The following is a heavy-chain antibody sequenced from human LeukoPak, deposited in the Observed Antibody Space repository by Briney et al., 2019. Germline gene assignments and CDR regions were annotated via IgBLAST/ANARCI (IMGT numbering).Heavy chain of an antibody. V-gene: IGHV3-64*01. J-gene: IGHJ1*01. CDR1: GFTFSSYA. CDR3: ARGPFNYYDSSGYFEYFQH. D-gene: IGHD3-22*01. Sequence: PGGSLRLSCAASGFTFSSYAMHWVRQAPGKGLEYVSAISSNGGSTYYANSVEGRFTISRDNSKNTLYLQMGSLRAEDMAVYYCARGPFNYYDSSGYFEYFQHWGQGTLVTVSS. CDR2: ISSNGGST.